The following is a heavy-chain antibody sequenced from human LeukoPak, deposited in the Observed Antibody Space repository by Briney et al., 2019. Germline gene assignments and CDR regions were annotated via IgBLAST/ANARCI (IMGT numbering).Heavy chain of an antibody. D-gene: IGHD3-22*01. Sequence: GSLRLSCAASGVTVSSNYMSWVRQAPGKGLEWVSAIYSGGGTYYADSVKGRFTISRDNSKNTLYLQMNSLRAEDTAVYYCARGRTSYYDNSGYFIDYWGQGTLVTVSS. V-gene: IGHV3-66*01. CDR2: IYSGGGT. CDR3: ARGRTSYYDNSGYFIDY. J-gene: IGHJ4*02. CDR1: GVTVSSNY.